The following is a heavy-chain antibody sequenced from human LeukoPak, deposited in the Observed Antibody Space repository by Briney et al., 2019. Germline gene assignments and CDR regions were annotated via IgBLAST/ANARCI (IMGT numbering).Heavy chain of an antibody. Sequence: PGGSLRLSCAASGFTFSSYGMHWVRLAPGKGLEWLAVIWYDGSNKYYADSVKGRFTISRDNSKNTLYLQMNSLRAEDTAVYYCAKEDSSGYSSLDYWGQGTLVTVSS. CDR2: IWYDGSNK. CDR1: GFTFSSYG. V-gene: IGHV3-33*06. J-gene: IGHJ4*02. D-gene: IGHD3-22*01. CDR3: AKEDSSGYSSLDY.